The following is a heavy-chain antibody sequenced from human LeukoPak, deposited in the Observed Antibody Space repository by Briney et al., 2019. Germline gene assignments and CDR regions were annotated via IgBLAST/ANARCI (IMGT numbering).Heavy chain of an antibody. CDR2: ISSSSSYI. Sequence: PGGSLRLSCAASGFSFSRAWMSWVRQAPGKGLEWVSSISSSSSYIYYADSVKGRFTISRDNAKNSLYLQMNSLRAEDTAVYYCARAADILTGYSDDAFDIWGQGTMVTVSS. J-gene: IGHJ3*02. CDR1: GFSFSRAW. D-gene: IGHD3-9*01. CDR3: ARAADILTGYSDDAFDI. V-gene: IGHV3-21*01.